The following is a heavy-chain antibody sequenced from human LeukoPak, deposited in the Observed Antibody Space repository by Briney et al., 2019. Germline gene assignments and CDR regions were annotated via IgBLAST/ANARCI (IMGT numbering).Heavy chain of an antibody. CDR2: IYPADSDT. CDR3: ARQGRSPYFFDY. D-gene: IGHD2-21*01. J-gene: IGHJ4*02. CDR1: GYSFTNNW. V-gene: IGHV5-51*01. Sequence: PGESLKISCKGSGYSFTNNWIAWARQVPGKSLEWMGIIYPADSDTRYSPSFQGQVTISADKSISTTYLQWTSLKASDSAMYYCARQGRSPYFFDYWGQGSLVTVSS.